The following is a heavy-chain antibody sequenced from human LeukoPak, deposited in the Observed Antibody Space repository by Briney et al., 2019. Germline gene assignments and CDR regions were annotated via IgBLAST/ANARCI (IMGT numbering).Heavy chain of an antibody. V-gene: IGHV3-7*01. D-gene: IGHD3-10*01. CDR2: IKQDGSEK. CDR1: GFTFSSYW. Sequence: GGSLRLSCAASGFTFSSYWMSWVRQAPGKGLEWVANIKQDGSEKYYVDSVKGRFTIFRDNAKNSLYLQMNSLRAEGTAVYYCARVDYYGSGSYAFDIWGQGTMVTVSS. J-gene: IGHJ3*02. CDR3: ARVDYYGSGSYAFDI.